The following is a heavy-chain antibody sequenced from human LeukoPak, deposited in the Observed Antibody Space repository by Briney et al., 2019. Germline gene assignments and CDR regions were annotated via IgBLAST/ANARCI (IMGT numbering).Heavy chain of an antibody. V-gene: IGHV4-34*01. CDR1: GGSFSGYY. Sequence: SETLSLTCAVYGGSFSGYYWSWIRQPPGKGLEWIGEINHSGSTNYNPSLKSRFTISVDTSKNQFSLKLSSVTAADTAVYYCARGLDWFDPWGQGTLVTVSS. CDR2: INHSGST. CDR3: ARGLDWFDP. J-gene: IGHJ5*02.